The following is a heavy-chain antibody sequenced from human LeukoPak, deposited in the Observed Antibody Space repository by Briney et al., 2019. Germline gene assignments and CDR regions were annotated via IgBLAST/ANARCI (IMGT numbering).Heavy chain of an antibody. CDR2: ISYCGTT. CDR3: ARHLVATISVFES. Sequence: SETLSLTCTVSGDSMNNYYWSWIRQPPGRGLEWIGYISYCGTTRYHPSVHSRVTISVNMPKKQFSLRLKSVTAADTAVYYCARHLVATISVFESWGQGALVTVSS. J-gene: IGHJ4*02. D-gene: IGHD3-3*01. CDR1: GDSMNNYY. V-gene: IGHV4-59*08.